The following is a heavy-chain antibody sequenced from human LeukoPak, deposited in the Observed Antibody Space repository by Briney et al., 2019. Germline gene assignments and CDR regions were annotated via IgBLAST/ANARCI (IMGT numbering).Heavy chain of an antibody. CDR2: IYTSGST. CDR3: AGVGGQSRKRYFDY. D-gene: IGHD1-14*01. V-gene: IGHV4-4*07. J-gene: IGHJ4*02. Sequence: PETLSLTCTVSGGSISSYYWSWIRQPAGKGLEWIGRIYTSGSTNYNPSLKSRVTMSVDTSKNQFSLKLSSVTAADTAVYYCAGVGGQSRKRYFDYWGQGTLVTVSS. CDR1: GGSISSYY.